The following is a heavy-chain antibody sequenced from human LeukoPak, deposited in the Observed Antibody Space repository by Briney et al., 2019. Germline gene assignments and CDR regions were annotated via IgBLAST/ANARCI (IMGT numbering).Heavy chain of an antibody. J-gene: IGHJ5*02. CDR2: IHYSGNN. Sequence: SETLSLTCIVSGGSIRSSSYYWGWIRQPPGKGLEWIGDIHYSGNNYYNPSLKSRVTISVDTSKNQFSLKLTSVTAADTAVYYCARGPGPNELAAGTNNWFDPWGRGTLVTVSS. CDR3: ARGPGPNELAAGTNNWFDP. V-gene: IGHV4-39*07. D-gene: IGHD6-13*01. CDR1: GGSIRSSSYY.